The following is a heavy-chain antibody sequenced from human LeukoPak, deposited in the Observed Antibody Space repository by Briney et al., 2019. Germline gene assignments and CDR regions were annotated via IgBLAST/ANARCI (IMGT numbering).Heavy chain of an antibody. V-gene: IGHV3-7*01. CDR2: IKQDGSEK. J-gene: IGHJ4*02. CDR1: GFTFSAYW. D-gene: IGHD2-2*01. CDR3: ARVRYCRSTTCSGGAWDY. Sequence: GGSLRLSCAASGFTFSAYWMSWVRQAPGKGLEWVATIKQDGSEKYYVDSVKGRFTISKYNAKNSLNLQMNSLRAEDTAVYYCARVRYCRSTTCSGGAWDYWGQGTLVTVSS.